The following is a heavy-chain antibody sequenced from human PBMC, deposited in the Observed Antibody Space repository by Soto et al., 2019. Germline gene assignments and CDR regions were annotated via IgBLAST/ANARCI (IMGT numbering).Heavy chain of an antibody. CDR3: ARARITRMTTVTTNYGMDV. Sequence: GSLRLSCAASGFTVSSNYMSWVRQAPGKGLEWVSVIYSGGSTYYADSVKGRFTISRDNSKNTLYLQMNSLRAEDTAVYYCARARITRMTTVTTNYGMDVWGQGTTVTVSS. J-gene: IGHJ6*02. CDR2: IYSGGST. V-gene: IGHV3-53*01. CDR1: GFTVSSNY. D-gene: IGHD4-17*01.